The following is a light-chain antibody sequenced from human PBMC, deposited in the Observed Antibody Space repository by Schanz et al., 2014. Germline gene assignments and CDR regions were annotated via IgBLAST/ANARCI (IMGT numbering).Light chain of an antibody. CDR2: GAS. CDR3: QQYGSSSFT. Sequence: EIVMTQSPATLSVSPGERATLSCRASQSVSSNLAWYQQKPGQAPRLLIYGASTRATGIPARVSGSGSGTDFTLTISRLEPEDFAVYYCQQYGSSSFTFGPGTKVDIK. J-gene: IGKJ3*01. CDR1: QSVSSN. V-gene: IGKV3-15*01.